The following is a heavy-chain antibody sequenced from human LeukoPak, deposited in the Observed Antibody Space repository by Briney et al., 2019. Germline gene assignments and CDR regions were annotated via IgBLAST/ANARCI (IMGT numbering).Heavy chain of an antibody. CDR2: ISGSGGST. D-gene: IGHD6-19*01. J-gene: IGHJ4*02. V-gene: IGHV3-23*01. Sequence: PGGSLRLSCAASGFTFSSYSMNWVRQAPGKGLEWVSAISGSGGSTYYADSVKGRFTISRDNSKNTLYLQMNSLRAEDTAVYYCAKVPGGIAVAGTGYWGQGTLVTVSS. CDR1: GFTFSSYS. CDR3: AKVPGGIAVAGTGY.